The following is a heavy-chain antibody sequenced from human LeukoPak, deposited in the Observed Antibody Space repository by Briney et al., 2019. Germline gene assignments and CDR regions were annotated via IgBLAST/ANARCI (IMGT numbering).Heavy chain of an antibody. V-gene: IGHV4-39*07. CDR2: GYYFGTP. Sequence: SETLSLTCAVSGGSFTTIAYYWAWIRQPPGKGLEWIGSGYYFGTPSYNPSLQSRVTISLDTSKNQFFLKMTSVTAADTAVYFCARDHRTIRLANWGQGTLVTVSS. D-gene: IGHD6-19*01. CDR3: ARDHRTIRLAN. J-gene: IGHJ4*02. CDR1: GGSFTTIAYY.